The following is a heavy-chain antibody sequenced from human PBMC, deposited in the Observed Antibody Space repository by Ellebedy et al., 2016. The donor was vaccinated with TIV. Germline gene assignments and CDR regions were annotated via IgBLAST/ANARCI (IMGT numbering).Heavy chain of an antibody. V-gene: IGHV5-51*01. D-gene: IGHD3-9*01. Sequence: GGSLRLSCKGSGYSFTSYWIGWVRQMPGKGLEWMGIIYPGDSDTRYSPSFQGQVTISADKSISTAYLQWSSLKASDTAMYYCARRDYDILTGYYNDWGQGTLVTVSS. J-gene: IGHJ4*02. CDR1: GYSFTSYW. CDR3: ARRDYDILTGYYND. CDR2: IYPGDSDT.